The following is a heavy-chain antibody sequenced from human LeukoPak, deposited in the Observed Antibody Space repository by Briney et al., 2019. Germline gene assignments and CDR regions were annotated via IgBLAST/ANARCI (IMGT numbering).Heavy chain of an antibody. CDR2: INPNSGGT. CDR3: ARVGSSWYNWFDP. J-gene: IGHJ5*02. CDR1: GYTFTGYY. D-gene: IGHD6-13*01. Sequence: GASVKVSCKASGYTFTGYYMHWVRQAPGQGLEWMGWINPNSGGTNYAQKFQGRVTMTRDTSISTAYMELSRLRSDGTAVYYCARVGSSWYNWFDPWGQGTLVTVSS. V-gene: IGHV1-2*02.